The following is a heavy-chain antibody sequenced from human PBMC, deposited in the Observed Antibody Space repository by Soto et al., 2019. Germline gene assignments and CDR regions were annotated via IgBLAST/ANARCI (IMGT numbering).Heavy chain of an antibody. V-gene: IGHV4-59*01. CDR3: ARDTVLTGMFDL. J-gene: IGHJ5*02. D-gene: IGHD4-17*01. Sequence: SETLSLTCTVSGGSIGSYHWSWVRQPPGKGLEWIASVYYTGTTNYNPSLGSRVTISIDAPENQISLKLTSVTAADTAFYYCARDTVLTGMFDLWGQGXLVTVHS. CDR2: VYYTGTT. CDR1: GGSIGSYH.